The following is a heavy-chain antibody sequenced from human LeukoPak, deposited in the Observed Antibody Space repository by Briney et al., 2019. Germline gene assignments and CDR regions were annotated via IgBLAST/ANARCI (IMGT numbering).Heavy chain of an antibody. J-gene: IGHJ4*02. CDR2: IYYSGST. V-gene: IGHV4-59*08. D-gene: IGHD6-19*01. CDR3: ARIDRAVAGTIDY. Sequence: SETLSPTCTVSGGSISSYFWSWIRQPPGKGLEWIGYIYYSGSTNYNPSLKSRVTMSVDTSKNQFSLKLSSVTAADTAVYYCARIDRAVAGTIDYWGQGTLVTVSS. CDR1: GGSISSYF.